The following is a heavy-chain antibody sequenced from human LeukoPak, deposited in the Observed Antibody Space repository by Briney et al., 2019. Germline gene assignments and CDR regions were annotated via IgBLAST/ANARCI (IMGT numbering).Heavy chain of an antibody. CDR1: GYTFTSYY. D-gene: IGHD3-3*01. J-gene: IGHJ4*02. Sequence: ASVKVSCKASGYTFTSYYMHWLRQAPGQGLEWMGIINPSGGSTSYAQKFQGRVTMTRDTSTSTVYMELSSLRSEDTAVYYCARASRRFLEWLSPYYFDYWGQGTLVTVSS. V-gene: IGHV1-46*01. CDR2: INPSGGST. CDR3: ARASRRFLEWLSPYYFDY.